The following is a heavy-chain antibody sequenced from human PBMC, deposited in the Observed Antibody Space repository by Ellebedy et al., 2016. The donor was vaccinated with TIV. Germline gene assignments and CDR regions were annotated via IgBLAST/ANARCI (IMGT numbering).Heavy chain of an antibody. D-gene: IGHD3-9*01. V-gene: IGHV3-21*01. J-gene: IGHJ6*02. CDR3: ARARDGGILTGSGMDV. CDR1: GFTFSSYS. Sequence: GESLKISCAASGFTFSSYSMNWVRQAPGKGLEWVSSISSSSSYIYYADSVKGRFTISRDNAKNSLYLQMNSLRAEDTAVYYCARARDGGILTGSGMDVWGQGTTVTVSS. CDR2: ISSSSSYI.